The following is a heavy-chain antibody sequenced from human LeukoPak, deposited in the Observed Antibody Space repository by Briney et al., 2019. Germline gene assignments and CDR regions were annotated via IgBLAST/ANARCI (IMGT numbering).Heavy chain of an antibody. J-gene: IGHJ6*02. CDR2: IYHSGTT. D-gene: IGHD3-10*01. CDR1: GGSMRSGDYY. V-gene: IGHV4-30-4*01. CDR3: ARVFKGSGSYYSPFYYGMNV. Sequence: PSQTLSLTCTVSGGSMRSGDYYWSWIRQPPGKGLEWIGYIYHSGTTYYNPSLKSRLTMSLDTSNHQFSLTVSSVTAADTAVYYCARVFKGSGSYYSPFYYGMNVWGQGTTVTVSS.